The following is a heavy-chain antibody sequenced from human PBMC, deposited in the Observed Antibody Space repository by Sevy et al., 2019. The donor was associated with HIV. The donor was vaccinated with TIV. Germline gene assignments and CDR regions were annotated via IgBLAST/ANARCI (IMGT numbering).Heavy chain of an antibody. CDR3: TSGFLEWFHYYYYGMDV. CDR1: GFTFSGSA. V-gene: IGHV3-73*01. CDR2: IRSKANSYAT. J-gene: IGHJ6*02. Sequence: GGSLRLSCAASGFTFSGSAMHWVRQASGKGLEWVGRIRSKANSYATAYAASVKGRFTISRDDSNNTAYLQMNSLKTEDTAVYYCTSGFLEWFHYYYYGMDVWGQGTTVTVSS. D-gene: IGHD3-3*01.